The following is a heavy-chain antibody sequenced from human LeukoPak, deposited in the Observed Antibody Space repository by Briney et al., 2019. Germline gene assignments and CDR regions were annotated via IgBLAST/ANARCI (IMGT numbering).Heavy chain of an antibody. CDR1: GFTFSNAW. Sequence: GGSLRLSCAASGFTFSNAWMYWVRQAPGKGLEWVAFIRYDGSNKYYADSVKGRFTISRDNSKNTLYLQMNSLRAEDTAVYYCAKDARRYYYDSSGYSDYWGQGTLVTVSS. V-gene: IGHV3-30*02. CDR3: AKDARRYYYDSSGYSDY. J-gene: IGHJ4*02. CDR2: IRYDGSNK. D-gene: IGHD3-22*01.